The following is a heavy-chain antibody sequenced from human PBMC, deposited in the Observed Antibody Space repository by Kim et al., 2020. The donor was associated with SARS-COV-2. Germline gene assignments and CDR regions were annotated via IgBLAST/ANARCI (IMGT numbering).Heavy chain of an antibody. D-gene: IGHD2-15*01. CDR3: AKDRANSGDSCAIDY. V-gene: IGHV3-23*01. Sequence: SMKARFTICRDKSKNPLYLQMNSLGAEDTAVYYCAKDRANSGDSCAIDYLGQGTLVTVSS. J-gene: IGHJ4*02.